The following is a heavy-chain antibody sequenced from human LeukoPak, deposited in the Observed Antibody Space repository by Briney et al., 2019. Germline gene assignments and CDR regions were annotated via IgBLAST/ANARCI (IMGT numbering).Heavy chain of an antibody. J-gene: IGHJ4*02. CDR3: ARDNGENYHTAFDY. D-gene: IGHD2-8*01. V-gene: IGHV3-74*01. CDR2: INTDGRST. Sequence: GGSLRLSCAASGFTFSSYWMHWVRQAPGKGLVWISRINTDGRSTSYADSVKGRFTISRDNAKNTLYLQMNSLRVEDTAVYYCARDNGENYHTAFDYWGQGTLVTVSS. CDR1: GFTFSSYW.